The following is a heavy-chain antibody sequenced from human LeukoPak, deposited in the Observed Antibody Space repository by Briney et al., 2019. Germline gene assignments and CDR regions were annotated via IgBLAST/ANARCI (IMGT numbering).Heavy chain of an antibody. Sequence: ASVKVSCKASGGTFSSYTISWVRQAPGQGLEWMGRIIPILGIANYAQKFQGRVTITADKSTSTAYMELSSLRSEDTAVYYCARGVRVTVTTSWFDPWGQGTLVTVSS. CDR3: ARGVRVTVTTSWFDP. J-gene: IGHJ5*02. CDR1: GGTFSSYT. D-gene: IGHD4-17*01. V-gene: IGHV1-69*02. CDR2: IIPILGIA.